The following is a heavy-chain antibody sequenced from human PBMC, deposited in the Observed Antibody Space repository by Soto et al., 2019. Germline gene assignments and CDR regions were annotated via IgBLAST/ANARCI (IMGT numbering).Heavy chain of an antibody. Sequence: GFPELSCAASGFNFNYAWMNWVRQAPGKGLEWVGHIKSKSDGGTTDYAAPVKGRFTISRDDSRNMVYLQMNNLKSEDTAMYYCGSRHWGQGTLVTVSS. CDR2: IKSKSDGGTT. CDR1: GFNFNYAW. V-gene: IGHV3-15*07. J-gene: IGHJ4*02. CDR3: GSRH.